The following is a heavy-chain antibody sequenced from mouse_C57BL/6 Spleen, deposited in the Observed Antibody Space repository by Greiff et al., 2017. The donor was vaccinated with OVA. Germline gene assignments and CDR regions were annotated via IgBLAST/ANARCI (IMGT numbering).Heavy chain of an antibody. V-gene: IGHV1-22*01. J-gene: IGHJ3*01. Sequence: EVQLQQSGPELVKPGASVKMSCKASGYTFTDYNMHWVKQSHGKSLEWIGYINPNNGGTSYNQKFKGKATLTVNKSSSTAYMELRSLTSEDSAVYYCAREGQLRLLAWFAYWGQGTLVTVSA. CDR1: GYTFTDYN. CDR3: AREGQLRLLAWFAY. D-gene: IGHD3-2*02. CDR2: INPNNGGT.